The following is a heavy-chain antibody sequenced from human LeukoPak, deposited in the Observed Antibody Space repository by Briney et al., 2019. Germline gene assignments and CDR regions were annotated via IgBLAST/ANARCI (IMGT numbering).Heavy chain of an antibody. J-gene: IGHJ4*02. Sequence: PGRTLRLFCAASGVTFSRYCMLWARHAPREGREWLAVIWYDESIKYYADSVKGRFNISKDNYKNSLYLQMTSLRAEDTAVYYCAKAGQKNMDYWGQGTLVTVSS. CDR2: IWYDESIK. D-gene: IGHD1/OR15-1a*01. CDR3: AKAGQKNMDY. CDR1: GVTFSRYC. V-gene: IGHV3-33*06.